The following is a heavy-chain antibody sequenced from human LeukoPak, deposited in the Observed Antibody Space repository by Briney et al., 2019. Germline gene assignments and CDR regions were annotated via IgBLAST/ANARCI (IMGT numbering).Heavy chain of an antibody. V-gene: IGHV1-2*02. J-gene: IGHJ5*02. CDR3: AREYSWDSNWFAP. CDR2: INPKSGGT. Sequence: ASVKVSCKASGYTFTSYGISSVRQAPGQGLEWMGWINPKSGGTNYAQNFQGRVTMTRDTSISTVYVELSRLRSDDTAVYYCAREYSWDSNWFAPWGQGTLVTVSS. CDR1: GYTFTSYG. D-gene: IGHD1-7*01.